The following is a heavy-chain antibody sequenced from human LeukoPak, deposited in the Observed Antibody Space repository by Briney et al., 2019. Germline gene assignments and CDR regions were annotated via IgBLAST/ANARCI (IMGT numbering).Heavy chain of an antibody. CDR2: IYSGGST. Sequence: GGSLRLSCAASGFTFSSYWMSWVRQAPGKGLEWVSVIYSGGSTYYADSVKGRFTISRDNSKNTLYLQMNSLRAEDTAVYYCAACSTSCYYYYYYGMDVWGQGTTVTVSS. CDR1: GFTFSSYW. D-gene: IGHD2-2*01. J-gene: IGHJ6*02. V-gene: IGHV3-66*01. CDR3: AACSTSCYYYYYYGMDV.